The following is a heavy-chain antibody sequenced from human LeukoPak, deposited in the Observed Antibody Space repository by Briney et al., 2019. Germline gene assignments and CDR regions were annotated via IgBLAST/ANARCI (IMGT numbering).Heavy chain of an antibody. V-gene: IGHV4-59*11. CDR2: IYYSGSA. CDR3: ARGWELLEFDY. CDR1: GDSISSHY. D-gene: IGHD1-26*01. J-gene: IGHJ4*02. Sequence: PSETLSLTCTGPGDSISSHYWSWLRQPPGKGLEWIGYIYYSGSANYNPSLKSRVTISVDTSKNQFSLKLSSVTAADTAVYYCARGWELLEFDYWGQGTLVTVSS.